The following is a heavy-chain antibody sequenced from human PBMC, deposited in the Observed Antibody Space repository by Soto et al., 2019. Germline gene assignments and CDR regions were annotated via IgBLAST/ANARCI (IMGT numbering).Heavy chain of an antibody. CDR1: GFTFSSYA. J-gene: IGHJ6*02. V-gene: IGHV3-23*01. D-gene: IGHD3-10*01. CDR3: ARGDRGGSGSPATYYYSGLDV. Sequence: DVQLLESGGHLVQPGGSLRLSCAASGFTFSSYAMSWVRQAPGKGLEWVSSVSAGGDMTYYSDSVKGRFTISRDNSNNALFLQMNSRRIEDTALYYCARGDRGGSGSPATYYYSGLDVWGQGTTVNVS. CDR2: VSAGGDMT.